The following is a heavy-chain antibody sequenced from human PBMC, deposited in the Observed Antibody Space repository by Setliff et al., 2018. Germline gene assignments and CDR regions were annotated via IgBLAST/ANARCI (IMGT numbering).Heavy chain of an antibody. D-gene: IGHD5-12*01. Sequence: ASVKVSCKASGYNFTGYYMYWVRQAPGQGLEWMGWVNPNSGGTNYAQKFQGRVSMTRDTSISTAFLELNGLRSDDTAVYYCTKDLKKWLQFGWYFDLWGRGTLVTVS. V-gene: IGHV1-2*02. J-gene: IGHJ2*01. CDR3: TKDLKKWLQFGWYFDL. CDR2: VNPNSGGT. CDR1: GYNFTGYY.